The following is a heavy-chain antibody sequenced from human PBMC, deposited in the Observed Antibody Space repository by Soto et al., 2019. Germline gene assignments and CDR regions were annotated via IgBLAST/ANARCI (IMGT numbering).Heavy chain of an antibody. J-gene: IGHJ6*03. Sequence: PSETLSLTCAVYGGSFSGYYWSWIRQPPGKGLEWIGEINHSGSTNYNPSLKSRVTISVDTSKNQFSLKLSSVTAADTAVYYCARGVYYDFWSAPHEHYYMDVWGNGTPVTVSS. D-gene: IGHD3-3*01. V-gene: IGHV4-34*01. CDR3: ARGVYYDFWSAPHEHYYMDV. CDR2: INHSGST. CDR1: GGSFSGYY.